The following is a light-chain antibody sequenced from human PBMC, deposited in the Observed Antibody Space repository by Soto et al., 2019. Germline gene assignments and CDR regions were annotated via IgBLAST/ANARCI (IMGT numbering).Light chain of an antibody. V-gene: IGKV1-39*01. CDR3: QHSYSTPPK. Sequence: DIQMTQSPSSLSASVGDRVTITCRASQSISSYLNWYQQKPGKAPKLLIYAASSLQSGVPSRFSGSGSGTDFTLTISSLQPEDFATYYGQHSYSTPPKFGQGTKLEIK. CDR1: QSISSY. J-gene: IGKJ2*01. CDR2: AAS.